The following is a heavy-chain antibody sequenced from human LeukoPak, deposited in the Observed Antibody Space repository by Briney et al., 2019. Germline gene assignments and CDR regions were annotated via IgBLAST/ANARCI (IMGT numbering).Heavy chain of an antibody. CDR3: AKTSGSYYMLDY. Sequence: GGSLSLSCAASGFTFSSYGMHWVRQAPGKGLEWVAVISYDGSNKYYADSVKGRFTISRDNSKNTLYLQMNSLRAEDTAVYYCAKTSGSYYMLDYWGQGTLVTVSS. V-gene: IGHV3-30*18. J-gene: IGHJ4*02. CDR1: GFTFSSYG. D-gene: IGHD1-26*01. CDR2: ISYDGSNK.